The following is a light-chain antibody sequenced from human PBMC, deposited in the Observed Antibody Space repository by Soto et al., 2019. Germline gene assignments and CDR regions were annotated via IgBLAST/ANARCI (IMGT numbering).Light chain of an antibody. V-gene: IGKV3-15*01. CDR1: QSISSN. J-gene: IGKJ2*01. Sequence: IVMTQSPATLSVSPGDRATVSCRASQSISSNLAWYQHTPGQAPRLLIYGASTRATGIPDRFSGSGSGAEVTLTISSLQSEDFAVYYCQQYNNWPPYTFGQGTKLEIK. CDR3: QQYNNWPPYT. CDR2: GAS.